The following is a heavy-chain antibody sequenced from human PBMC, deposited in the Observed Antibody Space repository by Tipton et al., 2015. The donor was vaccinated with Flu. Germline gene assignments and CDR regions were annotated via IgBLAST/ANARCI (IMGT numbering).Heavy chain of an antibody. D-gene: IGHD4-11*01. CDR1: GYSIGSGYY. Sequence: TLSLTCSVSGYSIGSGYYWGWIRQPPGKGLEWSGNIYHTGNTYYNPSLKSRVTISVDRSKNQFSLKLSSVTAADTAVYYCARRGYSNYVSEPKNWFDPWGQGTLVTVSS. CDR2: IYHTGNT. V-gene: IGHV4-38-2*01. CDR3: ARRGYSNYVSEPKNWFDP. J-gene: IGHJ5*02.